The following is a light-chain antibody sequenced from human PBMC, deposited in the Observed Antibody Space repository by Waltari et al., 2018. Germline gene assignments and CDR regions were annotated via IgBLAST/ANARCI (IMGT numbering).Light chain of an antibody. CDR2: DVS. Sequence: QSALTQPTSVSGSPGQPITISCTGTSREVGLYNYVYWYQQYPGKVPQLLIYDVSDRPSGVSSRFSGSKSGNTASLTISGLQADDEADYYCNSYSGSSSWVFGGGTKLTVL. CDR1: SREVGLYNY. J-gene: IGLJ3*02. V-gene: IGLV2-14*01. CDR3: NSYSGSSSWV.